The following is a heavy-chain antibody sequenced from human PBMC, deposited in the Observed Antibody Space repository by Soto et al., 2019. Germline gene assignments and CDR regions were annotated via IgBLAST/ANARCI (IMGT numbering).Heavy chain of an antibody. V-gene: IGHV4-38-2*02. CDR1: GSSIGSSYY. Sequence: PSETLSLTCAVSGSSIGSSYYWGWIRQPPGKGLEWIGTIHHGGSSFYNPSLKSRVTMSVDTSKNQFSLKLRSVTAADTAVYFWARDWGTTPRGLRWFDHRGQGTLVTVSS. CDR2: IHHGGSS. CDR3: ARDWGTTPRGLRWFDH. D-gene: IGHD3-16*01. J-gene: IGHJ5*02.